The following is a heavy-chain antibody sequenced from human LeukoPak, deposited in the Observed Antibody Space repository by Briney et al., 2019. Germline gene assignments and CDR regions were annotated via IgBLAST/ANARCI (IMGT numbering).Heavy chain of an antibody. CDR3: ARVESYVGPFDY. Sequence: PGGSLRLSCAASGFTFSSFSMNWVRQAPGKGLEWISYISSSSSTIYYADSVKGRFTISRDSAKNSLYLQMNSLRAEDTAVYYCARVESYVGPFDYWGQGTLVTVSS. CDR1: GFTFSSFS. V-gene: IGHV3-48*01. CDR2: ISSSSSTI. D-gene: IGHD1-26*01. J-gene: IGHJ4*02.